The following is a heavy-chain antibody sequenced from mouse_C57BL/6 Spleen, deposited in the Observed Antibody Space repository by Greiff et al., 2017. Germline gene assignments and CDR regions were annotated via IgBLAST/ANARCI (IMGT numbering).Heavy chain of an antibody. Sequence: EVHLVESGGGLVKPGGSLKLSCAASGFTFSSYAMSWVRQTPEQRLEWVATISDGGSYTYYPDNVKGRFTISRDNAKNNLYLQMSHLKSEDTAMYYCARDCDYGNSLWYFDVWGTGTTVTVSS. J-gene: IGHJ1*03. CDR1: GFTFSSYA. V-gene: IGHV5-4*01. D-gene: IGHD1-1*01. CDR3: ARDCDYGNSLWYFDV. CDR2: ISDGGSYT.